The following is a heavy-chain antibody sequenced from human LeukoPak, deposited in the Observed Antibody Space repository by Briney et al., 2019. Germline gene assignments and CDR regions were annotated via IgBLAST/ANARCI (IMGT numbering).Heavy chain of an antibody. CDR1: GGSISSGGYS. Sequence: PSQTLSLTCAVSGGSISSGGYSWSWIRQPPGKGLEWIGYIYHSGSTYYNPSLKSRVTIPVDRSKNQFSLKLSSVTAADTAVYYCARGRDSSGYYHAFDIWGQGTMVTVSS. CDR2: IYHSGST. D-gene: IGHD3-22*01. V-gene: IGHV4-30-2*01. J-gene: IGHJ3*02. CDR3: ARGRDSSGYYHAFDI.